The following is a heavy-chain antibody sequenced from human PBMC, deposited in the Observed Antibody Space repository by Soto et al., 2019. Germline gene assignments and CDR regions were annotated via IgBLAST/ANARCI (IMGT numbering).Heavy chain of an antibody. CDR1: GGSISSYY. CDR3: ARGTNFDWLLSGSSGLGYYFGY. Sequence: SETLSLTCTVSGGSISSYYWSWIRQPPGKGLEWIGYIYYSGSTNYNPSLKSRVTISVDTSKNQFSLKLSSVTAADTAVYYCARGTNFDWLLSGSSGLGYYFGYWGQGTLVTVSS. D-gene: IGHD3-9*01. J-gene: IGHJ4*02. CDR2: IYYSGST. V-gene: IGHV4-59*01.